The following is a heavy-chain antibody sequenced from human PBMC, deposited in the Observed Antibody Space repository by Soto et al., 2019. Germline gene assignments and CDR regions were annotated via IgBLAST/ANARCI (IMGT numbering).Heavy chain of an antibody. D-gene: IGHD2-2*01. J-gene: IGHJ3*02. Sequence: PGGSVRLSCAASGFTFSSYSMNWVRQAPGKGLEWVSSISSSSSYIYYADSVKGRFTISRDNAKNSLYLQMNSLRAEDTAVYYCAVVPAANDHDAFEIWGQGTMVTVSS. CDR2: ISSSSSYI. CDR3: AVVPAANDHDAFEI. V-gene: IGHV3-21*01. CDR1: GFTFSSYS.